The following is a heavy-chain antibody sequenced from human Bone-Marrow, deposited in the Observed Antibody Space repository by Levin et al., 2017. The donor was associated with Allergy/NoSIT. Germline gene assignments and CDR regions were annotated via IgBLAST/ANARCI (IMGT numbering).Heavy chain of an antibody. D-gene: IGHD2-8*01. Sequence: AGGSLRLSCADSGFTFSSYWMTWVRQAPGKGLEWVANIKQDGSVKNYVDSVKGRFTISRDNADNTLYLQMNSLKAEDTAVYYCASLKCISQDCGSFDYWGQGTLVTVSS. CDR1: GFTFSSYW. J-gene: IGHJ4*02. CDR3: ASLKCISQDCGSFDY. CDR2: IKQDGSVK. V-gene: IGHV3-7*01.